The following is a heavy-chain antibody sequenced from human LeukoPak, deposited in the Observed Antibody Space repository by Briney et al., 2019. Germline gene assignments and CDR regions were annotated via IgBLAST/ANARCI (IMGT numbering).Heavy chain of an antibody. CDR3: ARYSGSCYKGSFDY. V-gene: IGHV3-7*01. Sequence: GGSLRLSCAASGFTFSSYWMSWVRQAPGKGLEWVANIKQDGSEKYYVDSVKGRFTISRDNAKNSLYLQMNSLRAEDTAVYYCARYSGSCYKGSFDYWGQGTLVTVSS. J-gene: IGHJ4*02. CDR2: IKQDGSEK. D-gene: IGHD1-26*01. CDR1: GFTFSSYW.